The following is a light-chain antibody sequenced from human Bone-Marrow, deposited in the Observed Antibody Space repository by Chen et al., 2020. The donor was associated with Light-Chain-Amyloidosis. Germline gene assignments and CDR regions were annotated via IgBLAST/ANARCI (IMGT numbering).Light chain of an antibody. CDR1: QSVLFTSNNQNY. J-gene: IGKJ4*01. CDR2: WAS. V-gene: IGKV4-1*01. Sequence: IVLTQSPDSLTVSLGERATVKCESSQSVLFTSNNQNYLAWYQQRPGQPPKLLIAWASTRDSGVPDRFSGSGSGTHCTLNISRLRAEDVAVYYCQQFYRAPLTFGAGTKVEVK. CDR3: QQFYRAPLT.